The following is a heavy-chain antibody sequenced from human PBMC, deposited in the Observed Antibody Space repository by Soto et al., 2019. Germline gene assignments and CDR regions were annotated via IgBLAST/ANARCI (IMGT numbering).Heavy chain of an antibody. V-gene: IGHV3-23*01. CDR1: GFTFSSYA. CDR3: VTADNLVGATNPIHY. J-gene: IGHJ4*02. CDR2: ISVSGGST. Sequence: PGGSLRLSCAASGFTFSSYAMRWGRQAPGKGLEWVSAISVSGGSTYYADSVKGRFTISRDNSKNTLYLQMNSLRAEDTAVYYCVTADNLVGATNPIHYWRQGPMVNVSS. D-gene: IGHD1-26*01.